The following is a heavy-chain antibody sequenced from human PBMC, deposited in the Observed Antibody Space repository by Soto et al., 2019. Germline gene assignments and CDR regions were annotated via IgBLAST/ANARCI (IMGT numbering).Heavy chain of an antibody. D-gene: IGHD1-1*01. CDR1: GFTFSSYA. J-gene: IGHJ4*02. CDR3: AKDGLETTAAAY. Sequence: EVQLLESGGGLVQPGGSLRLSCAASGFTFSSYAMSWVRQAPGKGLEWVSAISGSGGSTYYADSVKGRFTISRDNSKNPLYLQINSLRAEDTAVYYCAKDGLETTAAAYWGQGTLVTVSS. V-gene: IGHV3-23*01. CDR2: ISGSGGST.